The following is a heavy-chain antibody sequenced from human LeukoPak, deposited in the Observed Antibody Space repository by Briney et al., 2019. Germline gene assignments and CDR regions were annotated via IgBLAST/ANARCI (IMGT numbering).Heavy chain of an antibody. CDR1: GFTFSSYA. Sequence: GGSLRLSCAASGFTFSSYAMHWVRQAPGKGLERVAVISYDRSNKYYADSVKGRFTISRDNSKNTLYLQMNSLRAEDTAVYYCAREPTLEITYYFDYWGQGTLVTVSS. J-gene: IGHJ4*02. V-gene: IGHV3-30-3*01. CDR2: ISYDRSNK. CDR3: AREPTLEITYYFDY. D-gene: IGHD5-24*01.